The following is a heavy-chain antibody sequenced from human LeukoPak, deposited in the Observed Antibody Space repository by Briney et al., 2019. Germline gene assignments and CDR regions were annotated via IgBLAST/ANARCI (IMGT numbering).Heavy chain of an antibody. V-gene: IGHV4-59*08. CDR1: GDSITSDY. Sequence: SETLSLTCNVSGDSITSDYWSWIRQSPGEGLEWIGYIDYGGNSDYNPSLNSRVTISVNRSKKQVSLKMRSMTAADTAVYYCARLDCISNTCYNYWAPGALVTVSS. CDR2: IDYGGNS. J-gene: IGHJ4*02. D-gene: IGHD3-10*01. CDR3: ARLDCISNTCYNY.